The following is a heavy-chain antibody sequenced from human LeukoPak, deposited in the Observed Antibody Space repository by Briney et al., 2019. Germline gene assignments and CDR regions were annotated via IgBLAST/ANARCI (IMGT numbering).Heavy chain of an antibody. J-gene: IGHJ6*03. V-gene: IGHV3-33*01. D-gene: IGHD4-17*01. Sequence: GGSLRLSCAASGFTFSSYGMHWVRQAPGKGLEWVAVIWYDGSNKYYADSVKGRFTISRDNSKNTLYLQMNSLRAEDTAVYYCARALATVYYYMDVWGKGTTVTVSS. CDR2: IWYDGSNK. CDR1: GFTFSSYG. CDR3: ARALATVYYYMDV.